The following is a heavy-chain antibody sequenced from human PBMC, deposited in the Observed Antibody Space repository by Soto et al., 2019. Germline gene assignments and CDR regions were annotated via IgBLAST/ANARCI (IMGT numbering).Heavy chain of an antibody. D-gene: IGHD3-3*01. Sequence: SGPTLVNPTETLTLTCTVSGFSLSNARMGVSWIRQPPGKALEWLAHIFSNDEKSYSTSLKSRLTISKDTSKSQVVLTMTNMDPVDTATYYCARIGSLPLPFWSGYYLDFDIWGPGTMVTVSS. CDR1: GFSLSNARMG. CDR3: ARIGSLPLPFWSGYYLDFDI. CDR2: IFSNDEK. V-gene: IGHV2-26*01. J-gene: IGHJ3*02.